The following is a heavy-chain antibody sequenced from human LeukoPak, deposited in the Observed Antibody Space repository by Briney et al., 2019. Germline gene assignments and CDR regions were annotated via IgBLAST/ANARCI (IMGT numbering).Heavy chain of an antibody. V-gene: IGHV1-3*01. CDR3: ASVGPAATDYYYYYGMDV. J-gene: IGHJ6*02. CDR1: GYTFTSYA. Sequence: ASVKVSCKASGYTFTSYAMHWVRQAPGQRLEWIGWINAGNGNTKYSQKFQGRVTITRDTSASTAYMELSSLRSEDTAVYYCASVGPAATDYYYYYGMDVWGQGTTVTVSS. D-gene: IGHD2-2*01. CDR2: INAGNGNT.